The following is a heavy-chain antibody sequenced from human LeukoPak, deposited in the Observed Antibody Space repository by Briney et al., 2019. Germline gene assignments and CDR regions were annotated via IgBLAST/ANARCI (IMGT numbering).Heavy chain of an antibody. CDR1: GYTFTSYY. CDR3: ARGRYDSSGYPGAFDI. J-gene: IGHJ3*02. Sequence: GASVKVSCKASGYTFTSYYMHWVRQAPGQGLEWMGIINPSGGSTSYAQKFQGRVTMTRDMSTSTVYMELNSLRAEDTAVYYCARGRYDSSGYPGAFDIWGQGTMVTVSS. V-gene: IGHV1-46*01. CDR2: INPSGGST. D-gene: IGHD3-22*01.